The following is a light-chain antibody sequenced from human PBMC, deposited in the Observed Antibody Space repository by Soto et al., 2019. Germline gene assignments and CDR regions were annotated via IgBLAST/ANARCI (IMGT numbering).Light chain of an antibody. CDR2: EGS. CDR3: SSYTTNNALV. CDR1: SSDVGSYNL. J-gene: IGLJ2*01. V-gene: IGLV2-14*02. Sequence: QSALTQPASVSGSPGQSITISCTGTSSDVGSYNLVSWYQQHPGKAPKLMIYEGSKRPSGVSNRFSGSKSGNTASLTISGLQAEDEADYFCSSYTTNNALVFGGGTKVTVL.